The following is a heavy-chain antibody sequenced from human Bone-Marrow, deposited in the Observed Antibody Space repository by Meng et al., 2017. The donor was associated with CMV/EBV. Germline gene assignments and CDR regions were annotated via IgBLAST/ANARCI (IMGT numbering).Heavy chain of an antibody. Sequence: GGSLRLSCAASGFTFSSYWMSWVRQAPGKGLEWVANIKQDGSEKYCVDSVKGRFTISRDNAKNSLYLQMNSMRAEDTAVYYCARVVCTNGVCYTGYYFDYWGQGTLVTVSS. J-gene: IGHJ4*02. V-gene: IGHV3-7*01. CDR1: GFTFSSYW. CDR3: ARVVCTNGVCYTGYYFDY. CDR2: IKQDGSEK. D-gene: IGHD2-8*01.